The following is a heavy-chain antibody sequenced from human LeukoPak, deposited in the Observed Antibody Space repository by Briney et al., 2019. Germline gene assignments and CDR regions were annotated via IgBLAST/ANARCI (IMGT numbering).Heavy chain of an antibody. Sequence: GGSLRLSCAASGFTFSSYNMNWVRQAPGKGLEWVSYISSSSSTIYYADSVKGRFIISRDNAKSSLSLQMNSLRGEDTAVYYCADPGMGYWGQGTLVTVSS. CDR2: ISSSSSTI. D-gene: IGHD1-14*01. V-gene: IGHV3-48*04. CDR3: ADPGMGY. J-gene: IGHJ4*02. CDR1: GFTFSSYN.